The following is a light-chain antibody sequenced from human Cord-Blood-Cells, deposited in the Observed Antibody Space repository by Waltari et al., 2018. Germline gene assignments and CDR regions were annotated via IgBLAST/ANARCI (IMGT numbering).Light chain of an antibody. CDR2: AAS. V-gene: IGKV1-39*01. J-gene: IGKJ2*03. CDR1: QSISSY. CDR3: QQSYSTPYS. Sequence: DIQMTQSPYSPSASVGDRVTITCRASQSISSYLNWYQQKPGKAPKLLIYAASSLQSGVPSRFSGSGSGTDFTLTISSLQPEDFATYYCQQSYSTPYSFGQGTKLEIK.